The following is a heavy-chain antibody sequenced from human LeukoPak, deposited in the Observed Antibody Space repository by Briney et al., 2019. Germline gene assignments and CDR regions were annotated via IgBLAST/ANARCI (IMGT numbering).Heavy chain of an antibody. CDR2: ISRSGGAT. Sequence: GGSLRLSCAASGFTFSTSAMSWVRQAPGKGLEWVSTISRSGGATFYADSVKGRFTISRDNSKNTLFLQMNSLRVDDTAVYYCAKCSGPYSSTCRNWFDPWGQEPWSPSPQ. J-gene: IGHJ5*02. V-gene: IGHV3-23*01. D-gene: IGHD6-13*01. CDR3: AKCSGPYSSTCRNWFDP. CDR1: GFTFSTSA.